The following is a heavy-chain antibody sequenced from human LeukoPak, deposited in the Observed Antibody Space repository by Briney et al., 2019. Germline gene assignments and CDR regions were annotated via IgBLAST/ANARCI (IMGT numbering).Heavy chain of an antibody. J-gene: IGHJ6*02. Sequence: PSETLSLTCDVSGGSISSSNWRCWVRQPPGKGLEWIGEISHSGSTNYNPSLKSRVTMSIDTSKSQFSLKLSSVTAADTAVYYCARDSRVTMIRERSSYGMDVWGQGTTVTVSS. CDR1: GGSISSSNW. CDR2: ISHSGST. D-gene: IGHD3-10*01. CDR3: ARDSRVTMIRERSSYGMDV. V-gene: IGHV4-4*02.